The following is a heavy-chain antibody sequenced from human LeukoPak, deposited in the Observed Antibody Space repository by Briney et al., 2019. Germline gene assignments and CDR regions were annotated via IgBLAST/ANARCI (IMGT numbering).Heavy chain of an antibody. V-gene: IGHV4-59*01. J-gene: IGHJ4*02. Sequence: SETLSLTCTVSGGSLSSYYWTWIRQPPGKGLEWIGYIYYTGNTSYNPSLKSRVTISVQTSKNQFSLKLSSVTASDTAVYYCARAFYSAAAGILKPFDYWGQGTLVTVSS. CDR1: GGSLSSYY. D-gene: IGHD6-13*01. CDR3: ARAFYSAAAGILKPFDY. CDR2: IYYTGNT.